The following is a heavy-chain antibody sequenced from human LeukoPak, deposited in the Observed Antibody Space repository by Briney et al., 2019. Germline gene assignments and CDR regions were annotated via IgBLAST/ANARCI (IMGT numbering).Heavy chain of an antibody. CDR2: ISHDGSNK. D-gene: IGHD3-22*01. J-gene: IGHJ4*02. V-gene: IGHV3-30*18. CDR1: GFTFTSYG. CDR3: AKDPSTGYYGC. Sequence: GGSLRLSCAASGFTFTSYGMHWVRQAPGKGLEWVAVISHDGSNKYYADSVKGRFTISRDNSKNTLYLQMNSLRPEDTAVYYCAKDPSTGYYGCWGQGTLVTVSS.